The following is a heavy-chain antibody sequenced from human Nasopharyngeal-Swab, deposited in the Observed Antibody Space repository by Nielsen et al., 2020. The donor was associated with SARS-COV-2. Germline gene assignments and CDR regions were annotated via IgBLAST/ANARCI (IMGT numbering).Heavy chain of an antibody. J-gene: IGHJ4*02. CDR1: RFSFSSWP. CDR3: VTYSVDTTMFEY. D-gene: IGHD5-18*01. CDR2: ISSDGSDK. V-gene: IGHV3-30*03. Sequence: GGSLRLSCAASRFSFSSWPMHWVRQAPGKGLEWVTVISSDGSDKQYADSVKGRLTISRDNAKHMVYLQMTSLRADDTAVYYCVTYSVDTTMFEYWGQGTLVTVSS.